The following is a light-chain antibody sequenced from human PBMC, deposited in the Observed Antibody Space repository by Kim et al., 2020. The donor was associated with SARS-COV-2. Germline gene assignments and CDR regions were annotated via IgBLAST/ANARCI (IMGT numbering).Light chain of an antibody. CDR2: DAS. CDR3: QQYDNFLPIT. Sequence: SVGDRVTITCQASQDISKYLNLYQQKPGKAPKLLIYDASNLETGVPSRFSGSGSGTDFTFTISSLQPEDIATYYCQQYDNFLPITFGQGTRLDIK. J-gene: IGKJ5*01. V-gene: IGKV1-33*01. CDR1: QDISKY.